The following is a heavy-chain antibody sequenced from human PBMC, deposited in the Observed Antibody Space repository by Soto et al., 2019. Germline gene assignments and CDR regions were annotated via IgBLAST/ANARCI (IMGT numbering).Heavy chain of an antibody. J-gene: IGHJ4*02. CDR3: VRGGYIRSYYGYEY. V-gene: IGHV1-2*04. CDR2: ISPRSVGT. D-gene: IGHD1-26*01. Sequence: QVQLVQSGAEVKKPGASVKVSCRTSGYSFTGNYIHWVRQAPGQGLAWMGWISPRSVGTKYAQKFQGWVTMTRDTAISTAYMELSRLRSDDTAVYYCVRGGYIRSYYGYEYWGQGTLVTVSS. CDR1: GYSFTGNY.